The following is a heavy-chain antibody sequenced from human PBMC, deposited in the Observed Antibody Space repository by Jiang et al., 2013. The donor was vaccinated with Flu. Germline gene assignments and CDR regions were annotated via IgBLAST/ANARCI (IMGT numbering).Heavy chain of an antibody. D-gene: IGHD3-3*01. CDR2: ISSSSSYI. CDR3: AREETPGWGGYYHYYYYYGMDV. Sequence: RLSCAASGFTFSSYSMNWVRQAPGKGLEWVSSISSSSSYIYYADSVKGRFTISRDNAKNSLYLQMNSLRAEDTAVYYCAREETPGWGGYYHYYYYYGMDVWGQGTTVTVSS. J-gene: IGHJ6*02. CDR1: GFTFSSYS. V-gene: IGHV3-21*01.